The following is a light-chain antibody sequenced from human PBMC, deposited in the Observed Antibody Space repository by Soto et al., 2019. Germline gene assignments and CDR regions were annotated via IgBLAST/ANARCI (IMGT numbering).Light chain of an antibody. CDR3: QQRSNWPRT. CDR2: DAS. Sequence: EIVLTQSPATLSLSPGERATLSCRASQSVSSYLAWYQQKPGQAPRLLISDASNRATGIPGRFSGSGSGTDFTLTISSLEPEDFAVYYCQQRSNWPRTFGQGTKVEIK. J-gene: IGKJ1*01. CDR1: QSVSSY. V-gene: IGKV3-11*01.